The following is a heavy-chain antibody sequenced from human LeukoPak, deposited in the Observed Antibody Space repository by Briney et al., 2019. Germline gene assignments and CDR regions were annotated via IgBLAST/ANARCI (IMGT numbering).Heavy chain of an antibody. CDR1: GYTFTSYD. V-gene: IGHV1-8*01. Sequence: VASVKVSCKASGYTFTSYDINWVRQATGQGLEWMGWVNPNSGNTGYAQKFQGRVTMTRNTSIRTAYMELSSLRSEDTAVYYCARGGDLSTVGSSSPSGADYWGQGTLVTVSS. D-gene: IGHD6-6*01. CDR3: ARGGDLSTVGSSSPSGADY. CDR2: VNPNSGNT. J-gene: IGHJ4*02.